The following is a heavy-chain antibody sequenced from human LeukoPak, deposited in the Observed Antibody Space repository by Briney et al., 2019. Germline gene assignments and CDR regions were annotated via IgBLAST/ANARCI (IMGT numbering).Heavy chain of an antibody. CDR3: ARGTYYDFWSGYPAFDY. J-gene: IGHJ4*02. CDR2: ISAYNGYT. Sequence: ASVKVSCKASGYTFTNYGISWVRQAPGQGLEWMGWISAYNGYTDYAQNLQFRVTMTTDTSTSTAYMELRGLRSEDTAVYYCARGTYYDFWSGYPAFDYWGQGTLVTVSS. V-gene: IGHV1-18*01. CDR1: GYTFTNYG. D-gene: IGHD3-3*01.